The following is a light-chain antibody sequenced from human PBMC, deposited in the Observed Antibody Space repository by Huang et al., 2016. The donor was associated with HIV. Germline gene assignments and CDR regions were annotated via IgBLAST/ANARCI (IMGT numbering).Light chain of an antibody. V-gene: IGKV3-11*01. CDR3: QQRSTWPLT. J-gene: IGKJ4*01. CDR2: DTS. CDR1: QSVGSY. Sequence: EVVLTQSPSILSLSLGQTGIISCKASQSVGSYVAWYQQRPGQSPRLLLYDTSNRAAGIPIRFSGSGSGTDFTLTISGLESEDLGVFYCQQRSTWPLTFGGGTKV.